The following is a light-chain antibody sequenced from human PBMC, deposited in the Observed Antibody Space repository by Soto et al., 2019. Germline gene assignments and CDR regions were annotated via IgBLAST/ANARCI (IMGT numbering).Light chain of an antibody. CDR1: QDISGN. Sequence: EILMTQSPASLSVSPGGRATLSCRASQDISGNLAWYQQKPGQGPRLLIYGASTRATGIPARSSGSGSGTDFTLTISSLQSEDIAVYYCQQYYNWPLYTFGRGTRLEI. CDR3: QQYYNWPLYT. V-gene: IGKV3-15*01. J-gene: IGKJ2*01. CDR2: GAS.